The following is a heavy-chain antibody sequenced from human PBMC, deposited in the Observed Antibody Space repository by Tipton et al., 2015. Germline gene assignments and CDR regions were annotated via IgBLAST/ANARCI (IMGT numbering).Heavy chain of an antibody. J-gene: IGHJ4*02. D-gene: IGHD1-26*01. CDR3: ARDTSIVGPSNFYIDY. Sequence: QSGAEVKKPGASVKLSCKASGYTFTSFYMHWVRQAPGQGLEGMGIINPSDGSTSYAQRFQGRVTVTSDTSTSTVFMELSSLRSEDTAMYYCARDTSIVGPSNFYIDYWGQGTLVTVSS. CDR2: INPSDGST. V-gene: IGHV1-46*01. CDR1: GYTFTSFY.